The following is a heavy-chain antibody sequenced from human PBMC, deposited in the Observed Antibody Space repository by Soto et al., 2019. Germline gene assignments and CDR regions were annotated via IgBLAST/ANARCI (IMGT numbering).Heavy chain of an antibody. V-gene: IGHV4-34*01. J-gene: IGHJ4*02. D-gene: IGHD3-16*02. CDR2: INHSGST. Sequence: QVQLQQWGAGLLKPSETLSLTCAVYGGSFSGYYWSWIRQPPGKGLEWIGKINHSGSTNYNPSLKSRVTISVDTSKNQFSLKLSSVTAADTAVYYCARGGYDYIWGSYRSSYFDYWGQGTLVTVSS. CDR3: ARGGYDYIWGSYRSSYFDY. CDR1: GGSFSGYY.